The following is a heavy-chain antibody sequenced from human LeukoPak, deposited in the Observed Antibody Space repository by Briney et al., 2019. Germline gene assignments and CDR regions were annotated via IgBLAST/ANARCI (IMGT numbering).Heavy chain of an antibody. J-gene: IGHJ4*02. CDR2: IRRKADSYTT. Sequence: PGGSLRLSPVPSGFTVCDHYMGSASQAPGKGLEWVGRIRRKADSYTTEYAASVKGRFSVSRDDSQSSLYLQMSSLQIEDTAVYCTGEIDGNYASDYWGQGTLVTVSS. CDR3: GEIDGNYASDY. D-gene: IGHD2-8*02. V-gene: IGHV3-72*01. CDR1: GFTVCDHY.